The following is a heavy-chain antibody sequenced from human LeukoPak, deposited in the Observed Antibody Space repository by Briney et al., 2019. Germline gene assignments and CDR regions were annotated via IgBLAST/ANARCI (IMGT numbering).Heavy chain of an antibody. CDR3: ASCSGGRCYRAYYFDY. V-gene: IGHV3-7*01. Sequence: PGGSLRLSCAASGFTFSSYWMSWVRQAPGKGLEWVANVKQDGSEKYYVDSVKGRFTISRDNAKNSLYLQMNSLRAEDTAVYYCASCSGGRCYRAYYFDYWGQGTLVTVSS. D-gene: IGHD2-15*01. CDR2: VKQDGSEK. CDR1: GFTFSSYW. J-gene: IGHJ4*02.